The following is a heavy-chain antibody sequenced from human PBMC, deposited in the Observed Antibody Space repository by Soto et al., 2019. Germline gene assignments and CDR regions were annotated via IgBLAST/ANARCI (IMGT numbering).Heavy chain of an antibody. J-gene: IGHJ4*02. CDR3: ARDPEKHYYGSGSYFDY. V-gene: IGHV3-21*01. CDR1: GFTFSSYS. D-gene: IGHD3-10*01. Sequence: GGSLRLSCAASGFTFSSYSMNWVRQAPGKGLEWVSSISSSSSYIYYADSVKGRFTISRDNAKNSLYLQMNSLRAEDTAVYYCARDPEKHYYGSGSYFDYWGQGTLVTVSS. CDR2: ISSSSSYI.